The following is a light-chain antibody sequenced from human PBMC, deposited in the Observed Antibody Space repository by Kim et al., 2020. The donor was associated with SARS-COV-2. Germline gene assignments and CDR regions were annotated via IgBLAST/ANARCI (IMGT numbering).Light chain of an antibody. J-gene: IGLJ1*01. CDR3: SSFTSRRSLV. CDR1: NSDFGSYNY. CDR2: DVN. V-gene: IGLV2-14*03. Sequence: GQSITISCTGTNSDFGSYNYVSWYQHCPRKAPKLMIYDVNYRPSGFSTRFSGAKSGNTASLTISGLQAEDEADYYCSSFTSRRSLVFGPGTKVTVL.